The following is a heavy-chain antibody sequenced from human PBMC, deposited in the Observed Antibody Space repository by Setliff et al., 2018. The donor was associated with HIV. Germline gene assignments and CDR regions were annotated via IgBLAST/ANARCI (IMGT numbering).Heavy chain of an antibody. CDR1: LGSITSCAYH. Sequence: PSETLSLTCTISLGSITSCAYHWVWIRQPPGKGLQWIGSIYCTGSTYYNPSLKSRVTISEDTSKNQLSLKLNSVTAADTAVYYCARREYSSSSPPFDYWGQGTLVTVSS. CDR2: IYCTGST. CDR3: ARREYSSSSPPFDY. D-gene: IGHD6-6*01. J-gene: IGHJ4*02. V-gene: IGHV4-39*01.